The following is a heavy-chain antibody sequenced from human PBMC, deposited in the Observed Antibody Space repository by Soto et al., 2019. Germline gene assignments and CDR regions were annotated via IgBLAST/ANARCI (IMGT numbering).Heavy chain of an antibody. CDR1: GFTFNNYA. CDR2: ISADSGRT. J-gene: IGHJ5*02. CDR3: AHSDYGDYVRFDP. D-gene: IGHD4-17*01. Sequence: VQLLESGGGLVQPGGSLRLSCAASGFTFNNYAMNWVRQFSGKGLEWVSGISADSGRTYYIDSVEGRFTISRDNSKNTLYLQMNSLRADDTAVYYCAHSDYGDYVRFDPWGQGTQVTVSS. V-gene: IGHV3-23*01.